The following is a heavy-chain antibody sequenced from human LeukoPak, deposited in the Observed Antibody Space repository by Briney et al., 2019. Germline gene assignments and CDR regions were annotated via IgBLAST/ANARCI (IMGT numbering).Heavy chain of an antibody. J-gene: IGHJ5*02. CDR3: ARGENDYGDFGDWFDP. Sequence: SETLSLTCAVYGGSFSGYYWSWIRQPPGKGLEWIGEINHGGSTYYNPSLKSRVTISVDTSKNQFSLKMRSLTAADTAVYHCARGENDYGDFGDWFDPWGQGTLVTVSS. CDR1: GGSFSGYY. V-gene: IGHV4-34*01. D-gene: IGHD4-17*01. CDR2: INHGGST.